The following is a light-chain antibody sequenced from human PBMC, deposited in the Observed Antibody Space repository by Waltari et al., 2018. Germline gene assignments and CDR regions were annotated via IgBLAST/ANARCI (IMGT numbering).Light chain of an antibody. V-gene: IGLV3-1*01. CDR3: QAWDRDSYVV. Sequence: SFELTQASSVSVSPGRSASITCPGAKLSDNFVSWYQQKSGRSPVLIIYEAMKRPSGVPERFSGSNSGNTATLTISETQAMDEADYYCQAWDRDSYVVFGGGTKLTVL. J-gene: IGLJ2*01. CDR2: EAM. CDR1: KLSDNF.